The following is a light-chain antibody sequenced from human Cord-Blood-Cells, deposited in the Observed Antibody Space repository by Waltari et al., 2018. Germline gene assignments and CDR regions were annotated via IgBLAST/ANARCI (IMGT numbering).Light chain of an antibody. CDR2: AAS. CDR1: PSISSY. CDR3: QQSYSTPFT. V-gene: IGKV1-39*01. Sequence: DIQMTQSPSSLSASVGDRVTITCRASPSISSYLNWYQQKPGKAPKLLIYAASSLQSGVPSRFSGSGSGTDFTLTISSLQPEDFATYYCQQSYSTPFTFGPGTKVEIK. J-gene: IGKJ3*01.